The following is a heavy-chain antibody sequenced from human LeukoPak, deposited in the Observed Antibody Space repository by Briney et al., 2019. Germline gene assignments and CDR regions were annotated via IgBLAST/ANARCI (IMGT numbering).Heavy chain of an antibody. CDR2: ISWNSGSI. CDR1: GFTFDDYS. J-gene: IGHJ4*02. D-gene: IGHD2-2*01. V-gene: IGHV3-9*03. Sequence: GRSLRLSCAASGFTFDDYSMHWVRQAPGKGLEWVSGISWNSGSIGYADSVKGRFTISRDNAKNSLYLQMNSLRAEDMALYYCAKGSCSSTSCSNDYWGQGTLVTVSS. CDR3: AKGSCSSTSCSNDY.